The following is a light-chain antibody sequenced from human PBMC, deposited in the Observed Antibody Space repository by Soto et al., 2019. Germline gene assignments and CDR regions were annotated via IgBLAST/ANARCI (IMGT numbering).Light chain of an antibody. CDR1: SSDVGGYNY. CDR3: SSYTSSSTLAV. J-gene: IGLJ1*01. CDR2: EVS. Sequence: QSVLTQPASVSGSPGQSITIPCTVTSSDVGGYNYVSWYQQHPGKAPKLMIYEVSNRPSGVSNRFSGSKSGNTASLTISGLQAEDEADYYCSSYTSSSTLAVFGTGTKVTVL. V-gene: IGLV2-14*01.